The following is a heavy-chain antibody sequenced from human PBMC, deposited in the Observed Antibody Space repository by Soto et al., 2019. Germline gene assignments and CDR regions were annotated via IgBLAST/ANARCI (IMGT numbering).Heavy chain of an antibody. CDR2: IYYTGNT. Sequence: SKTLSLTCTVSRASISSGDYYWSCIRQPPGKDLEWIGYIYYTGNTVFNPSLKSRVSISVDTSKNQFSLKLNPVTAADTSVYYCAWAHYYYDSSDQFHERGQRSPVTVSS. CDR3: AWAHYYYDSSDQFHE. CDR1: RASISSGDYY. J-gene: IGHJ4*02. D-gene: IGHD3-22*01. V-gene: IGHV4-30-4*01.